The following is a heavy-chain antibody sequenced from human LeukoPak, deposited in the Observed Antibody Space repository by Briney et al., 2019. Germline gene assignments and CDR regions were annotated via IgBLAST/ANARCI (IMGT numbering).Heavy chain of an antibody. CDR3: ARLSRAVLTYGMDV. J-gene: IGHJ6*04. Sequence: PGESLKIPCQGSGYRFTSYWVAGAPQMPGKGLEWLGNIYPGDSDTRYSPSVQGQVTISADKSISTAYLQCSSLKASDTAMYYCARLSRAVLTYGMDVWGKGTTVTVSS. V-gene: IGHV5-51*01. CDR1: GYRFTSYW. D-gene: IGHD6-19*01. CDR2: IYPGDSDT.